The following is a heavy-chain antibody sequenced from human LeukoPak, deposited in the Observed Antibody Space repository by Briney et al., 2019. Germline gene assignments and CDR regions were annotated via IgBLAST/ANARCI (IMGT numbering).Heavy chain of an antibody. CDR1: GSTFTSYY. CDR3: ARGGLLGSCSGGNCYTVFDI. Sequence: ASVKVSCKASGSTFTSYYMHWVRQAPGQGLEWMGIINPTGGSTKYAQKFQGRVTLTRDTSTTTVYMELSSLRSEDTAVYYCARGGLLGSCSGGNCYTVFDIWGQGTVVTVSS. J-gene: IGHJ3*02. D-gene: IGHD2-15*01. V-gene: IGHV1-46*01. CDR2: INPTGGST.